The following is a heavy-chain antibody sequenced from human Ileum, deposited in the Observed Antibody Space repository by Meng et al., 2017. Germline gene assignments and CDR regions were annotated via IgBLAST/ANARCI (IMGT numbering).Heavy chain of an antibody. J-gene: IGHJ4*02. CDR3: TTEGLRCHNN. V-gene: IGHV3-15*04. CDR1: GFSFSNAW. CDR2: IESETRGLTT. D-gene: IGHD4-17*01. Sequence: EVQLLEPGGGLGQPGGSLRFSCVASGFSFSNAWLSWVRQVPGKGLEWVGRIESETRGLTTYYAAPVKGRFSISRDDSKNALYLQMNSLKTEDSAIYYCTTEGLRCHNNWGQGTLVTVSS.